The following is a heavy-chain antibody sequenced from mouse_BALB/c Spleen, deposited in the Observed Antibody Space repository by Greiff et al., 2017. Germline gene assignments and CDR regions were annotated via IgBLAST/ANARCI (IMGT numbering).Heavy chain of an antibody. Sequence: VQLQQSGPGLVKPSQSLSLTCSVTGYSITSGYYWNWIRQFPGNKLEWMGYISYDGSNNYNPSLKNRISITRDTSKNQFFLKLNSVTTEDTATYYCAMRGGNYAMDYWGQGTSVTVSS. CDR3: AMRGGNYAMDY. CDR1: GYSITSGYY. V-gene: IGHV3-6*02. D-gene: IGHD2-14*01. CDR2: ISYDGSN. J-gene: IGHJ4*01.